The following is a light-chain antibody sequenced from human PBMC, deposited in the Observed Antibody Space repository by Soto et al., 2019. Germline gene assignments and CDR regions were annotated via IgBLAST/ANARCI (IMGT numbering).Light chain of an antibody. CDR1: QSVSSY. J-gene: IGKJ4*01. CDR2: DAS. Sequence: EIVLTQSPATLSLSPGERATLSCRASQSVSSYLAWYQQKPGQAPRLLIYDASNRATGIPARFSGSGSGTDSPLTISSLEPEDFAVYYCQQRSNWPALTFGGGTKVEIK. CDR3: QQRSNWPALT. V-gene: IGKV3-11*01.